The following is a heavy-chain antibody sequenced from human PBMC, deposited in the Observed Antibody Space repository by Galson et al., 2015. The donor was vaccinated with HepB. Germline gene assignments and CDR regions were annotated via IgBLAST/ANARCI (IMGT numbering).Heavy chain of an antibody. Sequence: SVKVSCKASGGTFSSYAISWVRQAPGQGLEWMGGIIPILGIANYAQKFQGRVTITADKSTSTAYMELSSLRSEDTAVYYCARRRAMVQGVGLRSGDYYFDYWGQGTLVTVSS. D-gene: IGHD3-10*01. J-gene: IGHJ4*02. CDR2: IIPILGIA. V-gene: IGHV1-69*10. CDR1: GGTFSSYA. CDR3: ARRRAMVQGVGLRSGDYYFDY.